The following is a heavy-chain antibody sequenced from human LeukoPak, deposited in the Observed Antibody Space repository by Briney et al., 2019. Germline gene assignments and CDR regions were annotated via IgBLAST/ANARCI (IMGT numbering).Heavy chain of an antibody. J-gene: IGHJ4*02. CDR1: GGSFSGYY. CDR2: INHSGST. CDR3: ARHLETQPVATFDY. D-gene: IGHD3-3*01. Sequence: PSETLSLTCAVYGGSFSGYYWSWIRQPPGKGLEWIGEINHSGSTNYNPSFKSRVTISVDTSKNQFSLKLSSVTAADTAVYYCARHLETQPVATFDYWGQGTLVTVSS. V-gene: IGHV4-34*01.